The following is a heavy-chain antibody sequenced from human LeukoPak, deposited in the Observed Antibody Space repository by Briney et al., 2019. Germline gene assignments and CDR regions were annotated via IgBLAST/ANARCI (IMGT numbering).Heavy chain of an antibody. CDR1: GGSISSGGYS. Sequence: PSETLSLTCAVSGGSISSGGYSWSWIRQPPGKGLEWIGYIYHSGSTYYNPSLKSRVTISVDRSKNQFSLKLSSVTPEDTAVYYCARARAGTFDYWGQGTLVTVSS. V-gene: IGHV4-30-2*01. CDR3: ARARAGTFDY. CDR2: IYHSGST. J-gene: IGHJ4*02. D-gene: IGHD5-24*01.